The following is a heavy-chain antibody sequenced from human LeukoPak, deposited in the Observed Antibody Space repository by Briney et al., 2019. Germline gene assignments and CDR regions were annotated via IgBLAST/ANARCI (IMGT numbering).Heavy chain of an antibody. CDR3: ARSDIVVVPAAIYYYYGMDV. J-gene: IGHJ6*02. CDR1: GFTFSSYG. Sequence: GGSLRLSCAASGFTFSSYGMHWVRQAPGRGLECVAVIWYDGSNKYYADSAKGRFTISRDNSKNTLYLQMNSLRAEDTAVYYCARSDIVVVPAAIYYYYGMDVWGQGTTVTVSS. CDR2: IWYDGSNK. D-gene: IGHD2-2*01. V-gene: IGHV3-33*01.